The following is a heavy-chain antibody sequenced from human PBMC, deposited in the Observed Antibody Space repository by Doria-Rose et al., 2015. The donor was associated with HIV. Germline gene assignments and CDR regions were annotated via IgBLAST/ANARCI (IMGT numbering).Heavy chain of an antibody. J-gene: IGHJ4*02. CDR3: ARIKSSRWYHKYYFDF. Sequence: QESGPVLVKPTETLTLTCTVSGVSLSSPGMGVSWIRQPPGKALEWLANIFSDDERSYKTSLKSRLTISRCTSKCQVVLTMTDMDPVDTATYYCARIKSSRWYHKYYFDFWGQGTLVIVSA. CDR1: GVSLSSPGMG. CDR2: IFSDDER. D-gene: IGHD6-13*01. V-gene: IGHV2-26*01.